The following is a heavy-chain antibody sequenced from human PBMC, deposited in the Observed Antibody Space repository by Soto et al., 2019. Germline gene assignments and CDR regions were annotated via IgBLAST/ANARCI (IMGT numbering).Heavy chain of an antibody. CDR3: ARAPRITIFGVVRTKDLYYYGMDV. CDR1: GYSFTSYW. J-gene: IGHJ6*02. D-gene: IGHD3-3*01. CDR2: IYPGDSDT. Sequence: RGESLKISCKGSGYSFTSYWIGWVRQMPGKGLEWMGIIYPGDSDTRYSPSFQGQVTISADKSISTAYLQWSSLKASDTAMYYCARAPRITIFGVVRTKDLYYYGMDVWGQGTTVTVSS. V-gene: IGHV5-51*01.